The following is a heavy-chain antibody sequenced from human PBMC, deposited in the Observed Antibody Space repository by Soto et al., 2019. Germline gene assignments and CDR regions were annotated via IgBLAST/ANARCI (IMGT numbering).Heavy chain of an antibody. CDR3: AKGGDDYVWGSYRPTDY. CDR2: LSGGGATT. CDR1: GFPFSSYA. D-gene: IGHD3-16*01. Sequence: EVQLLESGGGLVQPGGSLRLSCAASGFPFSSYAMSWVRQAPGKGLEWVSALSGGGATTYYADSVKGRFTISRDNFKNTLVLQMNSLRVEDTAIYYCAKGGDDYVWGSYRPTDYWGQGTLVTVSS. J-gene: IGHJ4*02. V-gene: IGHV3-23*01.